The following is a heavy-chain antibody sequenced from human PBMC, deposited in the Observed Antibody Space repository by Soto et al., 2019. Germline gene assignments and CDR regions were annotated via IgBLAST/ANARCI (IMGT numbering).Heavy chain of an antibody. J-gene: IGHJ4*02. CDR2: ISGSGGST. D-gene: IGHD5-18*01. CDR1: VCTFSSYA. V-gene: IGHV3-23*01. CDR3: ATSERNSYGYYFEY. Sequence: PVGSLRLSCASSVCTFSSYAMSCVRQSPGKGLEWVSAISGSGGSTYYADSVKGRFTISRDNSKNTLYLQMNSLRAEDTAVYYCATSERNSYGYYFEYWGQGTLVTVS.